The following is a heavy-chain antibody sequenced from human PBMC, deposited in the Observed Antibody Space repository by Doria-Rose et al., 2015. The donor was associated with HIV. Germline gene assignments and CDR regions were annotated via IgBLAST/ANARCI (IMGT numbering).Heavy chain of an antibody. Sequence: VQLVQSGGGLVQPGRSLRLSCTASGYTFDDHAMSWFRQASGKGLEWIGFIRSKAYGGTKEYAASVKGRVTISRDDSKSIAYLQLNSLKTEDTAVYFCARVGWELLYSFDYWGQGTLVTVSS. CDR1: GYTFDDHA. CDR2: IRSKAYGGTK. D-gene: IGHD1-26*01. V-gene: IGHV3-49*03. J-gene: IGHJ4*02. CDR3: ARVGWELLYSFDY.